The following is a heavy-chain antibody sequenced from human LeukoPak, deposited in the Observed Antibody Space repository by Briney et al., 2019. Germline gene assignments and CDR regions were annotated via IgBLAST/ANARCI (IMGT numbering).Heavy chain of an antibody. Sequence: ASQTLSLTRTVSGGSISSGGYYWGWIRQHPGKGLEWIGYIYYSGSTYYNPSLKSRVTISVDTSKNQFSLKLSSVTAVDTAVYYCARAPLAYCGGDCYSGAFDIWGQGTMVTVSS. V-gene: IGHV4-31*03. CDR1: GGSISSGGYY. D-gene: IGHD2-21*02. CDR2: IYYSGST. J-gene: IGHJ3*02. CDR3: ARAPLAYCGGDCYSGAFDI.